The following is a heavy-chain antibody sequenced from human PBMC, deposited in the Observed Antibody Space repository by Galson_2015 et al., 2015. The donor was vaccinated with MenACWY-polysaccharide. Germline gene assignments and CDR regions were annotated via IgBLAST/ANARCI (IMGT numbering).Heavy chain of an antibody. D-gene: IGHD3-10*01. CDR2: LSPTTGNT. Sequence: SLRLSCAGSGLTFSSYGMGWVRQAPGKGLEWVPGLSPTTGNTYYADSVRGRFTISRDNSKNTLYLQMDSLRAEDTALYYCAKGAAHYGSGNYYDYWGQGTPVTVSS. V-gene: IGHV3-23*01. J-gene: IGHJ4*02. CDR1: GLTFSSYG. CDR3: AKGAAHYGSGNYYDY.